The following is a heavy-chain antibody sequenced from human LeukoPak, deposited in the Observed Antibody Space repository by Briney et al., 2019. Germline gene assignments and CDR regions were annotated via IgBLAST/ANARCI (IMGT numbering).Heavy chain of an antibody. CDR1: GGSISSGDYY. V-gene: IGHV4-61*02. CDR2: IYTSGST. J-gene: IGHJ5*02. Sequence: SETLSLTCTVSGGSISSGDYYWSWIRQPAGKGLEWIGRIYTSGSTNYNPSLKSRVTMSVDTSKNQFSLKLSSVTAADTAVYYCAKGDPFRAGWFDPWGQGILVTVSS. CDR3: AKGDPFRAGWFDP. D-gene: IGHD6-13*01.